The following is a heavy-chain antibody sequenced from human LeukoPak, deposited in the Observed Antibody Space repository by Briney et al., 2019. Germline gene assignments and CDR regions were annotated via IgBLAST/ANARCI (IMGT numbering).Heavy chain of an antibody. Sequence: GGSLRLSCAASGFTFSSYAMSWVRQAPGKGLEWVSVVSGSGGSTYYADSVKGRFTISRDNSKNTVDLQMNSLRAEDTAVYYCARGGAVVRPVESWGQGTLVTVPS. CDR2: VSGSGGST. CDR3: ARGGAVVRPVES. J-gene: IGHJ4*02. D-gene: IGHD3-22*01. CDR1: GFTFSSYA. V-gene: IGHV3-23*01.